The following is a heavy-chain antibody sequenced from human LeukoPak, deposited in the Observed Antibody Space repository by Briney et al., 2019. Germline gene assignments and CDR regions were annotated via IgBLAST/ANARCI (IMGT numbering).Heavy chain of an antibody. J-gene: IGHJ4*02. CDR3: AKDIAAAGGPCAY. Sequence: PGGSLRLSCAASGFTFSSYSMNWVRQAPGKGLEWVALIRSDGSDKYYADSVKGRFTISRDNSKNTLFLQMNSLRAEYTAVYYCAKDIAAAGGPCAYWGRGTLVTVCS. CDR2: IRSDGSDK. D-gene: IGHD6-13*01. CDR1: GFTFSSYS. V-gene: IGHV3-30*02.